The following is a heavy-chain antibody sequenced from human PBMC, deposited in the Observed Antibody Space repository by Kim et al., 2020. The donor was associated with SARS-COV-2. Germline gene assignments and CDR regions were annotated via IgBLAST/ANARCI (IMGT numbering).Heavy chain of an antibody. Sequence: ESVKSRFTISRDNSKNTLYLQRNRRRAEDTAVYYCATPGGTGDHADFDYWGQGTLVTVSS. CDR3: ATPGGTGDHADFDY. D-gene: IGHD7-27*01. J-gene: IGHJ4*02. V-gene: IGHV3-23*01.